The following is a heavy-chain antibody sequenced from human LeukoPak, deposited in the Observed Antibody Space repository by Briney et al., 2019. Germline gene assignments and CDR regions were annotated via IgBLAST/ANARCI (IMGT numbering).Heavy chain of an antibody. J-gene: IGHJ4*02. CDR1: GYTFTNYW. V-gene: IGHV5-10-1*01. Sequence: GESLKISCQASGYTFTNYWIGWVRQMPGKGLEWMGRIDPSDSYTMYSPSFQGHVTISADKSISTAYLQWSSLKASDSAMYYCARVLGYSYGWNYWGQGTLVTVSS. D-gene: IGHD5-18*01. CDR3: ARVLGYSYGWNY. CDR2: IDPSDSYT.